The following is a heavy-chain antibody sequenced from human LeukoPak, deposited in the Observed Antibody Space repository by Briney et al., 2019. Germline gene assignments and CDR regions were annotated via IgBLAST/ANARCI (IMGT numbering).Heavy chain of an antibody. D-gene: IGHD6-13*01. J-gene: IGHJ4*02. CDR1: GGSFSGYY. V-gene: IGHV4-34*01. CDR3: ARAARWPFDY. Sequence: SGTLSLTCTVCGGSFSGYYWRYIRQPPGKGLEWIGEINHSGSTNYNPSLKSRVTISVDTSKNQFSLKLSSVTAADTAVYYCARAARWPFDYWGQGTLVTVSS. CDR2: INHSGST.